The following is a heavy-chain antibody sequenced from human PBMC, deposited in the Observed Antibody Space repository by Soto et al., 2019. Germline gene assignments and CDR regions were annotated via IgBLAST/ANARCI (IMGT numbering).Heavy chain of an antibody. CDR2: ISSSSSYI. V-gene: IGHV3-21*01. CDR1: GFTFNSYS. D-gene: IGHD4-4*01. J-gene: IGHJ5*02. CDR3: ARESPPDYSNYLNWFDP. Sequence: KPGGSLRLSCAACGFTFNSYSMNGVRQAPGKGLEWVSSISSSSSYIYYADSVKGRFTISRDNAKNSLYLQMNSLRAEDTAVYYCARESPPDYSNYLNWFDPWGQGTLVTVSS.